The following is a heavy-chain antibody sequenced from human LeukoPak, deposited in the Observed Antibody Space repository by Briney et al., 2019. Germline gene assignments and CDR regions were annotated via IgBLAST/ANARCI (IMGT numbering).Heavy chain of an antibody. CDR1: GYTLTELS. CDR3: ATIVDFWSGYYTLDY. CDR2: FDPEDGET. Sequence: ASVKVSCKVSGYTLTELSMHWVRQAPGKGLEWMGGFDPEDGETIYAQKFQGRVTMTEDTSTDTAYMELSSLRSEDTAVYYCATIVDFWSGYYTLDYWGQGTLVIVSS. J-gene: IGHJ4*02. D-gene: IGHD3-3*01. V-gene: IGHV1-24*01.